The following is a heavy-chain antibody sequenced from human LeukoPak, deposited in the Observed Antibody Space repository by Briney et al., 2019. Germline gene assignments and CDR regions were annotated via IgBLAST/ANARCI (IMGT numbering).Heavy chain of an antibody. D-gene: IGHD5-18*01. V-gene: IGHV4-59*01. CDR2: IYYSGST. J-gene: IGHJ4*02. Sequence: SETLSLTCTVSGGSISSYYWSWIRQPPGKGLEWIGYIYYSGSTNYNPSLKSRVPISVDTSKNQFSLKLSSVTAADTAVYYCARGYSYGYVVYWGQGTLVTVSS. CDR1: GGSISSYY. CDR3: ARGYSYGYVVY.